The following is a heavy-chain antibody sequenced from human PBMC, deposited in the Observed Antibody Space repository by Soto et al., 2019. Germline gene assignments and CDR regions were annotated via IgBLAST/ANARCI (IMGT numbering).Heavy chain of an antibody. CDR2: IYYSGST. J-gene: IGHJ3*02. CDR3: ARVRLMPLNGAFDI. D-gene: IGHD5-12*01. V-gene: IGHV4-30-4*01. CDR1: GGSISSGDYY. Sequence: QVQLQESGPGLVKPSQTLSLTCTVSGGSISSGDYYWSWIRQPPGKGLEWIGYIYYSGSTSYNPSLESRATISVDTSKKQFSLKLSSVTAADTAVYYCARVRLMPLNGAFDIWGQGTMVTVSS.